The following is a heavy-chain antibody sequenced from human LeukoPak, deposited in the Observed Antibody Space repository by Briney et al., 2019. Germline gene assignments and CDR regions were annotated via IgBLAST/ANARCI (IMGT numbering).Heavy chain of an antibody. D-gene: IGHD3/OR15-3a*01. Sequence: SEALSLTCTVSGGSVSSGTYYWSWIRQPPGKGLEWIGYIYYTGSTNYSPSLKSRVTISVDKSKNQFSLKLNSVTAADTAVYYCARDLDVRYFDYWGQGTLVTVSS. J-gene: IGHJ4*02. CDR3: ARDLDVRYFDY. CDR1: GGSVSSGTYY. CDR2: IYYTGST. V-gene: IGHV4-61*01.